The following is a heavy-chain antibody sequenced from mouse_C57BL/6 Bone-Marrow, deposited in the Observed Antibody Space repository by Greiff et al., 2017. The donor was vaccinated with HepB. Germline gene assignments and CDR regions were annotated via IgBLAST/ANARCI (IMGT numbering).Heavy chain of an antibody. Sequence: EVKLVDSGGGLVKPGGSLKLSCAASGFTFSSYAMSWVRQTPEKRLEWVATISDGGSYTYYPDNVKGRFTISRDNAKNNLYLQMSHLKSEDTAMYYCARGYYGYDEGFAYWGRGTLVTVSA. CDR2: ISDGGSYT. J-gene: IGHJ3*01. CDR1: GFTFSSYA. D-gene: IGHD2-2*01. V-gene: IGHV5-4*03. CDR3: ARGYYGYDEGFAY.